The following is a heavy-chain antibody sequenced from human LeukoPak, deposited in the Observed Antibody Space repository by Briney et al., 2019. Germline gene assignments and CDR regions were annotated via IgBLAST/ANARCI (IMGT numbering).Heavy chain of an antibody. D-gene: IGHD3-16*01. CDR3: ARVINQVDY. CDR1: DYSISSDGY. J-gene: IGHJ4*02. CDR2: IYYSGST. Sequence: SETLSLTCTVSDYSISSDGYWGWIRQPPGKGLEWIGYIYYSGSTNYNPSLKSRVTISVDTSKNQFSLKLSSVTAADTAVYYCARVINQVDYWGQGTLVTVSS. V-gene: IGHV4-61*08.